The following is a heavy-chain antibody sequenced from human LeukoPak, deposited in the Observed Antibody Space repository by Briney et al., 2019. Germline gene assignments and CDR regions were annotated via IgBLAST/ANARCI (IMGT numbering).Heavy chain of an antibody. J-gene: IGHJ6*02. Sequence: GGSLRLSCSASGFTFNFYAMHWVRQAPGKGLEYVSSISSNGGSAYYADSVKGRSTISRDKSKSTLYLQTSSLRPEDMAVYYCVKGGVQHYYAMDVWGQGTTVTVSS. CDR2: ISSNGGSA. D-gene: IGHD2-8*01. V-gene: IGHV3-64D*06. CDR3: VKGGVQHYYAMDV. CDR1: GFTFNFYA.